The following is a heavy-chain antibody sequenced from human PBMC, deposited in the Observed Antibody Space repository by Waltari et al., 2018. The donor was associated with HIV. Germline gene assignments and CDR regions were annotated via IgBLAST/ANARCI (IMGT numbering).Heavy chain of an antibody. J-gene: IGHJ3*02. CDR1: GLPLCSYE. CDR2: SSSNGRTA. V-gene: IGHV3-48*03. CDR3: ARDIQDDYGDAGAFDI. D-gene: IGHD4-17*01. Sequence: EVQLVQSGGGLGQPGGSMRLSCSASGLPLCSYEMNWVRKAPGKGLDWVSYSSSNGRTAYYADSVKGRFTISKAKNSLYLQMNSLRAEDTAVYYCARDIQDDYGDAGAFDIWGQGTMITVSS.